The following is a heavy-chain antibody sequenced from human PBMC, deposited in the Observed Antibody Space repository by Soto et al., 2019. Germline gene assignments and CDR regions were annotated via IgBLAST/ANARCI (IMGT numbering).Heavy chain of an antibody. CDR3: ARVPGSYGGGWFDP. CDR2: IYYSGIT. D-gene: IGHD1-26*01. V-gene: IGHV4-59*01. Sequence: PSETLSLPGTVSGGSISSYYWSWIRHPPWKGLEWIGYIYYSGITNYNPSLKSRVTISVDTSKNQLSLKLSSVTAADTAVYYCARVPGSYGGGWFDPAGQGTRVTFYS. CDR1: GGSISSYY. J-gene: IGHJ5*02.